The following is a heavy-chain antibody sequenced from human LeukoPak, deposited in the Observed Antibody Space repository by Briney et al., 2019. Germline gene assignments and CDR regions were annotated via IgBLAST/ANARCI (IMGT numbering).Heavy chain of an antibody. D-gene: IGHD2-2*02. CDR3: ASLYCSSTSCYRGGYYYYGMDV. CDR2: ISSSSSYI. V-gene: IGHV3-21*01. J-gene: IGHJ6*02. Sequence: PGGSLRLSCAASGFTFSSYSMNWVRQAPGNGLEWVSSISSSSSYIYYADSVKGRFTISRDNAKNSLYLQMNSLRAEDTAVYYCASLYCSSTSCYRGGYYYYGMDVWGQGTTVTVSS. CDR1: GFTFSSYS.